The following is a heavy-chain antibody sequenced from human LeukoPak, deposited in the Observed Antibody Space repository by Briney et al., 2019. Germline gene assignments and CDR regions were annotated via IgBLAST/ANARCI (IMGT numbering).Heavy chain of an antibody. CDR1: GGSTSGNY. D-gene: IGHD3-16*01. Sequence: SETLSLTCTVTGGSTSGNYWTWTRQSPGKGLEWIGQIHYSGKADYNPSLRSRITISVDTSKNQMFLKLSSVTAADTAVYYCARFGIYYDMDVWGQGTTVTVSS. V-gene: IGHV4-59*01. CDR3: ARFGIYYDMDV. CDR2: IHYSGKA. J-gene: IGHJ6*02.